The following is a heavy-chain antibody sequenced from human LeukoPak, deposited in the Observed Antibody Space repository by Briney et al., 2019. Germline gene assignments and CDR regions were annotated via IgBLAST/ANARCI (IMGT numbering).Heavy chain of an antibody. D-gene: IGHD1-7*01. J-gene: IGHJ4*02. CDR1: GGSFSGYH. CDR3: ARGNYDYFDS. Sequence: PSETLSLTCAAYGGSFSGYHWSWIRQPPGKGLEWTGEINHSGSTNYNPSLKSRVTISVDTSKNPFSLKLSSVTAADTAVYFCARGNYDYFDSWGQGTLVTVSS. V-gene: IGHV4-34*01. CDR2: INHSGST.